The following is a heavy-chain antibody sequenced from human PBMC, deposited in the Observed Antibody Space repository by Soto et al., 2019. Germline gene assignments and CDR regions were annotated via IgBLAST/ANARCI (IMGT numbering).Heavy chain of an antibody. J-gene: IGHJ6*02. V-gene: IGHV1-3*01. D-gene: IGHD3-10*01. CDR2: INAGNGNT. CDR3: ARGGRGAPRDGMDV. Sequence: ASVKVSCKASGYTFASYAMHWVRQAPGQRLEWMGWINAGNGNTKYSQKFQGRVTITRDTSGSTAYMELSSLRSEDTAVYYCARGGRGAPRDGMDVWGQGTTVTVSS. CDR1: GYTFASYA.